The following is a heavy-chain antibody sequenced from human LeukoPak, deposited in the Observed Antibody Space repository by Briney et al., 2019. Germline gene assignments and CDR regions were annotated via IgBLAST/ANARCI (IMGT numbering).Heavy chain of an antibody. CDR2: IYHSGST. Sequence: GTLSLTCAVPGGSISSSNWWSWVRQPPGKGLESIGEIYHSGSTNYNPSLKSRVTISVDTSKNQFSLKLSSVTAADTAVYYCARDSPSTCGGSDAFDIWGQGTMVTVSS. CDR1: GGSISSSNW. D-gene: IGHD2-2*01. J-gene: IGHJ3*02. CDR3: ARDSPSTCGGSDAFDI. V-gene: IGHV4-4*02.